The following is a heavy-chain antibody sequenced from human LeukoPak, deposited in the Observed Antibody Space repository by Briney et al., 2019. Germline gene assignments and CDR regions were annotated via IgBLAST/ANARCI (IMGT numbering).Heavy chain of an antibody. Sequence: PSETLSLTCAVYGGSFSGYYWSWIRQRPGKGLEWIGEINHSGSTNYNPSLKSRVTISVDTSKNQFSLKLSSVTAADTAVYYCARGVVGADIVVVPAAISQYFDYWGQGTLVTVSS. D-gene: IGHD2-2*01. V-gene: IGHV4-34*01. J-gene: IGHJ4*02. CDR2: INHSGST. CDR3: ARGVVGADIVVVPAAISQYFDY. CDR1: GGSFSGYY.